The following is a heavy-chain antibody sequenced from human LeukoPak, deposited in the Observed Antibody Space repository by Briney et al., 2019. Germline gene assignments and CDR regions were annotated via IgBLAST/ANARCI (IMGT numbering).Heavy chain of an antibody. V-gene: IGHV3-30-3*01. J-gene: IGHJ3*02. D-gene: IGHD3-3*01. CDR1: GFTFSSYA. Sequence: PGGSLRLSCAASGFTFSSYAMHWVRQAPGKGLEWVAVISYDGSNKYYADSVKGRFTISRDNSKNTLYLQMNSLRAEDTAVYYCARESYYDFWSGSPDAFDIWGQGTMVTVSS. CDR2: ISYDGSNK. CDR3: ARESYYDFWSGSPDAFDI.